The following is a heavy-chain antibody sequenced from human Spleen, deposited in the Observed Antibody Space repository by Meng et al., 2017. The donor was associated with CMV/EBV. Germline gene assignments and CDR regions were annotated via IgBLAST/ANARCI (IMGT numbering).Heavy chain of an antibody. CDR3: ARDFAYNWNYIDY. CDR2: ISSSSDTI. Sequence: GESLKISCAASGFTFGAYSMNWVRQAPGKGLEWVSYISSSSDTIYYADSVKGRFTISRDNAKNSLYLQVNSLRAEDTAVYFCARDFAYNWNYIDYWGQGTLVTVSS. D-gene: IGHD1-20*01. J-gene: IGHJ4*02. CDR1: GFTFGAYS. V-gene: IGHV3-48*04.